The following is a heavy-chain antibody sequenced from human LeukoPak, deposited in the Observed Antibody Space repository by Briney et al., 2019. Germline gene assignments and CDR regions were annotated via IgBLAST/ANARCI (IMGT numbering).Heavy chain of an antibody. Sequence: GGSLRLSCAASGFTFSSYSMNWVRQAPGKGLEWVSYISSSNITIYYADSMKGRFTISRDNSKNTLYLQMTSLRADDTAVYYCARDRVLHYFDYWGQGALVTVSS. D-gene: IGHD3-16*01. CDR2: ISSSNITI. CDR3: ARDRVLHYFDY. CDR1: GFTFSSYS. V-gene: IGHV3-48*01. J-gene: IGHJ4*02.